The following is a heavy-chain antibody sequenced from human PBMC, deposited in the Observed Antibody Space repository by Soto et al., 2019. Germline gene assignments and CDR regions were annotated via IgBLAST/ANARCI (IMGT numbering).Heavy chain of an antibody. J-gene: IGHJ4*02. Sequence: ASVKVSCKASGYTFTGYYMHWVRQAPGQGLEWMGWINPNSGGTNYAQKFQGWVTMTRDTSISTAYMELSRLRSDEPSVYYCAREETWNDGNYFDYWGQGTLVTFSS. D-gene: IGHD1-1*01. CDR3: AREETWNDGNYFDY. V-gene: IGHV1-2*04. CDR2: INPNSGGT. CDR1: GYTFTGYY.